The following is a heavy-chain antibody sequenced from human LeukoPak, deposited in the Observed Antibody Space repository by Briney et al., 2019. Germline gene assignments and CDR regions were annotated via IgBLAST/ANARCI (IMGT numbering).Heavy chain of an antibody. CDR3: ASDTYYYDFWSGYRHLYFDL. J-gene: IGHJ2*01. CDR2: IYTSGST. CDR1: GGSISSGSYY. V-gene: IGHV4-61*02. D-gene: IGHD3-3*01. Sequence: SETLSLTCTVSGGSISSGSYYWSWIRQPAGKGLEWIGRIYTSGSTNYNPSLKSRVTISVDTSKNQFSLKLSSVTAADTAVYYCASDTYYYDFWSGYRHLYFDLWGRGTLVSVSS.